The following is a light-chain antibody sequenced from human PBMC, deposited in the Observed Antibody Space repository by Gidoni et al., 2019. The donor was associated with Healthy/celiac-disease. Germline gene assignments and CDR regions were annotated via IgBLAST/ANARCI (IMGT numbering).Light chain of an antibody. CDR2: AAS. J-gene: IGKJ2*03. Sequence: IQMTQSPSSLSASVGDRVTITCRASKSISSYLNWYQQKPGKAPKLLIYAASSLQSGVPSRFSGSGSGTDFTLTISSLQPEDFATYYCQQSYSTPQTSFXQXTKLEIK. CDR1: KSISSY. CDR3: QQSYSTPQTS. V-gene: IGKV1-39*01.